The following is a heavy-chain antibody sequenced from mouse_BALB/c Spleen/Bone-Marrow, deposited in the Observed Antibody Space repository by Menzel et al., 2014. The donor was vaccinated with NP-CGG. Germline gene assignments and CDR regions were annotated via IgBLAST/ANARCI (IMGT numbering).Heavy chain of an antibody. CDR1: GYTFTDYY. CDR2: IYPGSGNS. J-gene: IGHJ4*01. CDR3: ARNWAMDY. V-gene: IGHV1-84*02. Sequence: LVESGPELVKPGASVKISCKASGYTFTDYYINWVKQKPGQGLEWIGWIYPGSGNSKYNEKFKGEATLTVDTSSSTAYVQLSSLTSEDSAVYFCARNWAMDYWGQGTSVTVSS. D-gene: IGHD4-1*01.